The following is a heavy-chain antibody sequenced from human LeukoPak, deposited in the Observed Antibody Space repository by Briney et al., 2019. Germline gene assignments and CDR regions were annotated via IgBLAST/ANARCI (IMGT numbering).Heavy chain of an antibody. D-gene: IGHD6-13*01. J-gene: IGHJ4*02. CDR3: ARLATAGYLNY. CDR2: IYYSGST. CDR1: GGSISSYY. Sequence: SETLSLTCTVSGGSISSYYRSWIRQPPGKGLEWIGYIYYSGSTKYNPSLKSRVTISVDTSKNQFSLKLSSVTAADTAVYYCARLATAGYLNYWGQGTLVTVSS. V-gene: IGHV4-59*08.